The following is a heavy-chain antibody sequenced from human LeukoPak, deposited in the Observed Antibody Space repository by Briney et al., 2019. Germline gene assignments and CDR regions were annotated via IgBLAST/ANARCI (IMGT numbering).Heavy chain of an antibody. D-gene: IGHD2-2*02. CDR1: GGSISSGGYY. Sequence: SQTLSLTCTVSGGSISSGGYYWSWIRQHPGKGLEWIGYVYYSGSTYYNPSLKSRVTISVDTSKNQFSLKLSSVTAADTAVYYCARERGDIVVVPAAIPPRYYYYMDVWGKGTTVTVSS. CDR3: ARERGDIVVVPAAIPPRYYYYMDV. J-gene: IGHJ6*03. V-gene: IGHV4-31*03. CDR2: VYYSGST.